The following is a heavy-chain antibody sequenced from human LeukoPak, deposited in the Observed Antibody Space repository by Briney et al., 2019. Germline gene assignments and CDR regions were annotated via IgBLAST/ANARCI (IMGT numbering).Heavy chain of an antibody. CDR3: AKPRRDIVVVPAGIPPFDY. Sequence: GGSLRLSCAASGFTVSSNYMSWVRQAPGKGLEWVSVIYSGGSTYYADSVKGRFTISRDNSRNTLYLQMNSLRAEDTAVYYCAKPRRDIVVVPAGIPPFDYWGQGTLVTVSS. CDR1: GFTVSSNY. D-gene: IGHD2-2*02. V-gene: IGHV3-53*01. CDR2: IYSGGST. J-gene: IGHJ4*02.